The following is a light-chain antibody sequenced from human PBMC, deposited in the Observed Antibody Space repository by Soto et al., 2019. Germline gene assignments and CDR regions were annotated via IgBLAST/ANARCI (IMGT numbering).Light chain of an antibody. CDR1: STNIGAGY. V-gene: IGLV1-51*01. CDR3: ATWDGSLPAEV. Sequence: QSVLTQPPSVSGAPGQRVTISCTGNSTNIGAGYAVHWYQHLPLRAPKLLIYDNNKRPSGIPDRFSGSKSGTSGTLDITGLQTGDEADYYCATWDGSLPAEVFGGGTKLTVL. CDR2: DNN. J-gene: IGLJ2*01.